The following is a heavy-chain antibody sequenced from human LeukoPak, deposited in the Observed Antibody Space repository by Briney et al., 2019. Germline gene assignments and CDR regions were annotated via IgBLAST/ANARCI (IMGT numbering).Heavy chain of an antibody. CDR1: GDSVSGISFY. J-gene: IGHJ4*02. Sequence: PSETLSLTCTVSGDSVSGISFYWSWIRQPPGRGLQSLGYIQYSGSTNYNPSLKSRVTISVDTSKNQFSLKLSSVTAADTAVYYCARYYDSSGYWSTPHFDYWGQGTLVTVSS. D-gene: IGHD3-22*01. CDR3: ARYYDSSGYWSTPHFDY. CDR2: IQYSGST. V-gene: IGHV4-61*01.